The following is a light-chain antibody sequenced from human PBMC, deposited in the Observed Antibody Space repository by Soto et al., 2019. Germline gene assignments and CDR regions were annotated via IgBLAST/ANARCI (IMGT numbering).Light chain of an antibody. CDR3: QQYSTSPLT. Sequence: EIVLTQSPGTLSLSPGERATLSCRASLTVSDNYLAWYQQKAGQAPRLVIYGASNRATGIPDRFSASGSGADFTLTISRLEPEDFAVYYCQQYSTSPLTFGQGTKVDIK. CDR1: LTVSDNY. CDR2: GAS. J-gene: IGKJ1*01. V-gene: IGKV3-20*01.